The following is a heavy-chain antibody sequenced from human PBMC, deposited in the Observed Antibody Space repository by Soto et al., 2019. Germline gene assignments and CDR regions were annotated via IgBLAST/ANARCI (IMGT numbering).Heavy chain of an antibody. Sequence: EVQLVESGGGLVQPGGSLRLSCAASGFTFSSCWMSWVRQAPGKGLEWVANIKQDGSEKYYVDSVKGRFTISRDNAKNSLYLQMNSLRAEDTAVYYCARDFDGSGSFPTYYYYYGMDVWGQGTTVTVSS. V-gene: IGHV3-7*05. CDR3: ARDFDGSGSFPTYYYYYGMDV. J-gene: IGHJ6*02. CDR1: GFTFSSCW. D-gene: IGHD3-10*01. CDR2: IKQDGSEK.